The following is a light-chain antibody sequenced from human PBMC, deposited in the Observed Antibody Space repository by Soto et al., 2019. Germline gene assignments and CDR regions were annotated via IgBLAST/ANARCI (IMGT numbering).Light chain of an antibody. J-gene: IGKJ1*01. CDR3: QQYYKTQST. CDR1: QSVLYSSNNRNY. V-gene: IGKV4-1*01. Sequence: DIVMTQSPDSLAVSLGERVTINCKSSQSVLYSSNNRNYLACYQQKPGQPPNLLIYWTSTRESGVPDGLSGNGSRTDFTLTNSSLQAEDVAVYYCQQYYKTQSTIGQGTKVEIK. CDR2: WTS.